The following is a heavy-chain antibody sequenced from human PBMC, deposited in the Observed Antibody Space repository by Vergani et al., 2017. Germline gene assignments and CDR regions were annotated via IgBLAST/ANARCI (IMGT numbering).Heavy chain of an antibody. CDR1: GVSMQSGSFY. CDR2: VYPSGTT. J-gene: IGHJ6*03. CDR3: ARGPSVVQGHYIYYYSYFMDV. V-gene: IGHV4-61*02. Sequence: QVQLHESGPGLVKPSETLSLICSVSGVSMQSGSFYWTWIRQTAERRLEWMGRVYPSGTTNYNPSLNGRVTIFVDKSKNQFSLQLTSVTAADTAVHYCARGPSVVQGHYIYYYSYFMDVWGKGTTVTVSS. D-gene: IGHD2-15*01.